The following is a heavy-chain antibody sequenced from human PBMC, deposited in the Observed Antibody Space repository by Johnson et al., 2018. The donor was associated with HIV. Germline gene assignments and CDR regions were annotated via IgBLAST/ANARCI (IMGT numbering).Heavy chain of an antibody. V-gene: IGHV3-30*02. CDR2: IRYDGSNK. D-gene: IGHD1-14*01. Sequence: QVQLVESGGGVVQPGGSLRLSCAASGFTFSSYGMHWVRQAPGKGLEWVAFIRYDGSNKYYADSVKGRFTISRDNSKNTLYLQMNSLRAEDTAVYYCAKERAYIRSFDIWGQGTVVTVSS. CDR1: GFTFSSYG. J-gene: IGHJ3*02. CDR3: AKERAYIRSFDI.